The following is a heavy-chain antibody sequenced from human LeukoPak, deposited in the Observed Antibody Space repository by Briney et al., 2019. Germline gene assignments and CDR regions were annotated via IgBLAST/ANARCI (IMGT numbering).Heavy chain of an antibody. CDR2: IYYSGST. J-gene: IGHJ3*02. CDR3: ARHLIAPPDAFDI. Sequence: SETLSLSWAVSGGSIGGYYWRWIRQHKGKGLEWIGYIYYSGSTNYNPSLKSRVTISVDTSKNQFSLKLSSVTAADTAVYYCARHLIAPPDAFDIWGQGTMVTVSS. V-gene: IGHV4-59*08. CDR1: GGSIGGYY.